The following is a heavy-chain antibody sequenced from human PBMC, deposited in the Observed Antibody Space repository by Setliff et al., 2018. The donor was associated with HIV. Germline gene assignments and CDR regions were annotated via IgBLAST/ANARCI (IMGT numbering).Heavy chain of an antibody. CDR1: GGSFSDYY. CDR2: INHSGTT. V-gene: IGHV4-34*01. J-gene: IGHJ4*02. CDR3: ARFNALLGSSTYYDY. Sequence: SETLSLTCTVSGGSFSDYYWSWIRQPPGKGLEWIGEINHSGTTKFNPSLKSRAAISVDSSNNQFSLKMTSVTAADTAVYFCARFNALLGSSTYYDYWGPGLLVTVSS. D-gene: IGHD3-22*01.